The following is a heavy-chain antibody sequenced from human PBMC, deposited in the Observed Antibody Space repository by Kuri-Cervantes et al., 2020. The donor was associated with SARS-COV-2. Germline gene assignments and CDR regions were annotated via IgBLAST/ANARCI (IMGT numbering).Heavy chain of an antibody. Sequence: ASVKVSCKASGHTNYYIHWVRQAPGHGLEWVGMFDPNTHNTISAQRFQGRVTMTRDTSTSTFYMGLSSLRSEDTAVYYCARERAYCSSVSCYGSDSWGQGTLVTVSS. V-gene: IGHV1-46*01. CDR2: FDPNTHNT. J-gene: IGHJ5*01. CDR3: ARERAYCSSVSCYGSDS. D-gene: IGHD2-2*01. CDR1: GHTNYY.